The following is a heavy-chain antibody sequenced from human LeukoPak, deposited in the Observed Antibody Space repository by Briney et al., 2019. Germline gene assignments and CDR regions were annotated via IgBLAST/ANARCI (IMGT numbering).Heavy chain of an antibody. D-gene: IGHD4-11*01. CDR1: GYTFTSYD. CDR3: ARAPPRVLDYLYYYYYCMDV. Sequence: ASVKVSCKASGYTFTSYDINWVRQATGQGLEWMGWMNPNSGNTGYAQKFQGRVTMTRNTSISTAYMELSSLRSEDTAVYYCARAPPRVLDYLYYYYYCMDVWGQGTTVTVSS. CDR2: MNPNSGNT. J-gene: IGHJ6*02. V-gene: IGHV1-8*01.